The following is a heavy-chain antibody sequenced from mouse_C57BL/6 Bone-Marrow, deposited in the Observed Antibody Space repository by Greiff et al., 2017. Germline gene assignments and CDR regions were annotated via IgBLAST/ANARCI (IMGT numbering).Heavy chain of an antibody. D-gene: IGHD2-4*01. J-gene: IGHJ3*01. Sequence: QVQLQQPGAELVRPGSSVKLSCKASGYTFTSYWMHWVKQRPIQGLEWIGNIDPSDSETHYNQKFKDKATLTVDKSSSTAYVQLSSLTSEDSAVYYCARSYYDGFAYWGQGTLVTVSA. CDR2: IDPSDSET. CDR3: ARSYYDGFAY. CDR1: GYTFTSYW. V-gene: IGHV1-52*01.